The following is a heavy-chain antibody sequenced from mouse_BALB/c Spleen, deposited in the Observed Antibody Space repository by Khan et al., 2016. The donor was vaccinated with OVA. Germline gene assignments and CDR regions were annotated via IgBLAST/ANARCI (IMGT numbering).Heavy chain of an antibody. Sequence: VELVESGPGLVAPSQSLSITCTVSGFSVSRYNIHWIRQAPGKGLEWLGMIWGGGGTDYNPNLKSRLNISKDNSKSQVFLKMNSLQTDDTAMYYSARAYYRYDGYYAMDYWGQGTSVTVSS. CDR2: IWGGGGT. CDR3: ARAYYRYDGYYAMDY. J-gene: IGHJ4*01. V-gene: IGHV2-6-4*01. D-gene: IGHD2-14*01. CDR1: GFSVSRYN.